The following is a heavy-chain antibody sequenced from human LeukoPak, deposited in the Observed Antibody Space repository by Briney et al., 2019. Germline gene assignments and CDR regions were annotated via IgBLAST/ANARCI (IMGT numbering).Heavy chain of an antibody. D-gene: IGHD1-26*01. V-gene: IGHV4-61*01. Sequence: SETLSLTCTVSGGSVSSGSYYWSWIRQPPGKGLEWIGYIYYSGSTNYNPSLKSRVTISVDTSKNQFSLKLSSVTAADAAVYYCARLHEGWELPVDYWGQGTLVTVSS. CDR3: ARLHEGWELPVDY. J-gene: IGHJ4*02. CDR1: GGSVSSGSYY. CDR2: IYYSGST.